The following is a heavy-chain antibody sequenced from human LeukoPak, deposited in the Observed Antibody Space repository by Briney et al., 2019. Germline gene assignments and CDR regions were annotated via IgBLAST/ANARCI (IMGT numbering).Heavy chain of an antibody. Sequence: ASVKVSCKASGYTFTNYDINWVRQATGQGLEWMGWMNPNSGNTGYAQKFQGRVTMTRNTSITTAYMELSSLRSEDTAVYFCARRNGDYYHFGMDVWGQGTTVTVSS. CDR3: ARRNGDYYHFGMDV. D-gene: IGHD2-8*01. V-gene: IGHV1-8*01. CDR1: GYTFTNYD. J-gene: IGHJ6*02. CDR2: MNPNSGNT.